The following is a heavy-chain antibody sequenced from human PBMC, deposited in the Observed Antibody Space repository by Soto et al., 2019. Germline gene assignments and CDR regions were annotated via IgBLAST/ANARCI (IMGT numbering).Heavy chain of an antibody. Sequence: QVQLQESGPGLVKPSETLSLTCTVSGGSISSYYWSWIRQPPGKGLEWIGYIYYSGSTNYNPSLKSRVTISVDTSKNQFSLKLSSLTAADTAVYYCARRWGDAFDFWGQGTMVTVSS. V-gene: IGHV4-59*01. J-gene: IGHJ3*01. CDR1: GGSISSYY. CDR2: IYYSGST. CDR3: ARRWGDAFDF. D-gene: IGHD1-26*01.